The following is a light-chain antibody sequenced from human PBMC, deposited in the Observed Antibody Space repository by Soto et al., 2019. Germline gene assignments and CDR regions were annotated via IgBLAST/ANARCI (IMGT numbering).Light chain of an antibody. Sequence: IVLTQSPVTLSVSPWERATLSCTPSQSVNHNVAWYQQKPGHTPRLLIYSASIGATGTPARFSGRGSGSDVTLTISSLQSEDFAVYYCQQYNKWPLTFGPGTKVDIK. CDR1: QSVNHN. V-gene: IGKV3-15*01. CDR3: QQYNKWPLT. CDR2: SAS. J-gene: IGKJ3*01.